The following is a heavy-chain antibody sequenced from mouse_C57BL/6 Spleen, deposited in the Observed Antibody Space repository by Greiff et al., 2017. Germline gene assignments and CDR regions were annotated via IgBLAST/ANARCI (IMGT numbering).Heavy chain of an antibody. CDR1: GYTFTSYW. Sequence: VQLQQPGAELVMPGASVKLSCKASGYTFTSYWMHWVKQRPGQGLEWIGEIDPSDSYTNHNQKFKGKSTLTVDKSSSTAYMQLSSLTSEDSAVYYCARKWNCGYWYFDVWGTGTTVTVSS. CDR2: IDPSDSYT. J-gene: IGHJ1*03. D-gene: IGHD1-3*01. V-gene: IGHV1-69*01. CDR3: ARKWNCGYWYFDV.